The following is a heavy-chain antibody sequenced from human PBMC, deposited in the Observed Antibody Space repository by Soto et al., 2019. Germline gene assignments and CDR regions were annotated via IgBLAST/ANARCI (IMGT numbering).Heavy chain of an antibody. D-gene: IGHD3-10*01. V-gene: IGHV2-5*02. J-gene: IGHJ4*02. Sequence: SGPTLVNPTQTLTLTCSFSGFSLSTSGVGVGWIRQPPGKALEWLALIYWDDDKRYSPSLKSRLTITKDTSKHQVVLTVTNMDPVDTATYYCAHSPKVTMVRGVIDQAFDYWGQGTLVTVSS. CDR2: IYWDDDK. CDR1: GFSLSTSGVG. CDR3: AHSPKVTMVRGVIDQAFDY.